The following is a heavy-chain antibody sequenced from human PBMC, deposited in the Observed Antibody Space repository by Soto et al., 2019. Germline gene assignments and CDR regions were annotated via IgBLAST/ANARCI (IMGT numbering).Heavy chain of an antibody. Sequence: ASVKVSCKASGGTFSSYTISWVRQAPGQGLEWMGRIIPILGIANYAQKFQGRVTITADKSTSTAYMELSSLRSEDTAVYYCARDQLYGDYLWYFDLWGRGTLVTVS. V-gene: IGHV1-69*04. J-gene: IGHJ2*01. CDR3: ARDQLYGDYLWYFDL. D-gene: IGHD4-17*01. CDR1: GGTFSSYT. CDR2: IIPILGIA.